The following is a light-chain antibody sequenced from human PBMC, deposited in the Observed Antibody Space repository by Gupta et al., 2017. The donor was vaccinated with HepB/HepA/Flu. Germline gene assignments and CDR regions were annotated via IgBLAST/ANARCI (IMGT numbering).Light chain of an antibody. CDR1: QSISRY. J-gene: IGKJ1*01. CDR3: HQRSNWPRT. V-gene: IGKV3-11*01. Sequence: PSTLSSSPGERATLSCRASQSISRYLAWYQQRPGQAPKLLIYEASIRATDIPARFRGSGSGTDFALTISSLQPEDFAVYYCHQRSNWPRTFGQGTRLEIK. CDR2: EAS.